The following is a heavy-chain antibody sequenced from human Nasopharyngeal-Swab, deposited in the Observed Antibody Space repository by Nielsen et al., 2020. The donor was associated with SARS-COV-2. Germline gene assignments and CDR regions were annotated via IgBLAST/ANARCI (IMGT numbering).Heavy chain of an antibody. CDR3: ARDFNWGYYYYYYMDV. D-gene: IGHD7-27*01. Sequence: GESLKISCAASGFTFSSYGMHWVRPAPGKGLEWVAVIWYDGSNKYYADSVKGRFTISRDNSKNTLYLQMNSLRAEDTAVYYCARDFNWGYYYYYYMDVWGKGTTVTVSS. CDR2: IWYDGSNK. V-gene: IGHV3-33*01. CDR1: GFTFSSYG. J-gene: IGHJ6*03.